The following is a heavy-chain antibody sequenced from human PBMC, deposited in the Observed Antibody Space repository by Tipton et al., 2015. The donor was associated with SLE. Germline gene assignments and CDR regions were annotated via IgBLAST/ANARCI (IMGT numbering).Heavy chain of an antibody. D-gene: IGHD3-22*01. CDR1: GGSVRSGSSF. J-gene: IGHJ4*02. Sequence: SGGSVRSGSSFWAWIRQPPGKGLEWIGSMSSTGTTYSNPSLESRVTISVDTSKNQFSLQLSSVTAADTAVYYCARVSSYYDSSGYPFSYWGQGTLVSVSS. CDR2: MSSTGTT. CDR3: ARVSSYYDSSGYPFSY. V-gene: IGHV4-39*07.